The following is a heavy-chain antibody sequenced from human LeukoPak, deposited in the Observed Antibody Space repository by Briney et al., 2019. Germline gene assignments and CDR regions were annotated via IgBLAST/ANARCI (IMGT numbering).Heavy chain of an antibody. J-gene: IGHJ4*02. V-gene: IGHV3-21*01. CDR3: AGTYYDFWSGYYAEPDY. CDR2: ISSSSSYI. CDR1: GFTFSSYS. D-gene: IGHD3-3*01. Sequence: PGGSLRLSCAASGFTFSSYSMNWVRQAPGKGLEWVSSISSSSSYIYYADSVKGRFTISRDNAKNSLYLQMNSLRAEDTAVYHCAGTYYDFWSGYYAEPDYWGQGTPVTVSS.